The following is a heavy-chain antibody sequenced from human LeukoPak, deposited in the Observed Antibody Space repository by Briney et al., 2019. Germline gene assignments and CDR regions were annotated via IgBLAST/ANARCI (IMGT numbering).Heavy chain of an antibody. J-gene: IGHJ6*03. D-gene: IGHD7-27*01. V-gene: IGHV1-2*02. CDR1: GYTLTELS. CDR2: INPNSGGT. Sequence: ASVKVSCKVSGYTLTELSMHWVRQAPGQGLEWMGWINPNSGGTNYAQKFQGRVTMTRDTSISTAYTELSRLRSDDTAVYHCARGGDNYYYYYMDVWGKGTTVTVSS. CDR3: ARGGDNYYYYYMDV.